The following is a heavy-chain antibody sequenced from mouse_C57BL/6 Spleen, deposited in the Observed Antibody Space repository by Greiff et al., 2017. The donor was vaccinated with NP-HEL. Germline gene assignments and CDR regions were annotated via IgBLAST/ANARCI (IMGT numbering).Heavy chain of an antibody. J-gene: IGHJ4*01. D-gene: IGHD2-12*01. CDR2: IHPNSGST. Sequence: VQLQQSGAELVKPGASVKLSCKASGYTFTSYWMHWVKQRPGQGLEWIGMIHPNSGSTNYNEKFKSKATLTVDKSSSTAYMQLSSLTSEDSAVYNCASDGGSYYFYAMDYWGQGTSVTVSS. V-gene: IGHV1-64*01. CDR1: GYTFTSYW. CDR3: ASDGGSYYFYAMDY.